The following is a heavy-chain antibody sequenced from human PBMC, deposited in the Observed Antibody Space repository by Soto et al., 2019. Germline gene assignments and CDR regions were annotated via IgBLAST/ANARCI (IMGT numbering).Heavy chain of an antibody. CDR1: GFTFSSYA. CDR3: AKEEAKYCSGGSCYSKY. J-gene: IGHJ4*02. V-gene: IGHV3-23*01. Sequence: EVQLLESGGGLVQSGGSLRLSCAASGFTFSSYAMSWVRQAPGKGLEWDSAISGSGGSTYYADSVKGRCTISRDNSKNTRYLQMNSLRAGDTAVYYCAKEEAKYCSGGSCYSKYWGQGSLVTVFS. D-gene: IGHD2-15*01. CDR2: ISGSGGST.